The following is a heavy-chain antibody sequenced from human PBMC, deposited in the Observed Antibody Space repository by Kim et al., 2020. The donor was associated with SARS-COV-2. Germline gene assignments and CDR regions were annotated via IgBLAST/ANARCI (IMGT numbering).Heavy chain of an antibody. D-gene: IGHD3-10*01. CDR2: YYNGYT. CDR1: GGSVSGYY. J-gene: IGHJ4*02. Sequence: SETLSLTCTVSGGSVSGYYCTWVRQPPGKGLEWIGYYNGYTYYNPSLSSRVTISVDTSKNQFSLLLSSVTAADTAVYYCFRGTSWYGETDWSQGALVTVTS. V-gene: IGHV4-59*02. CDR3: FRGTSWYGETD.